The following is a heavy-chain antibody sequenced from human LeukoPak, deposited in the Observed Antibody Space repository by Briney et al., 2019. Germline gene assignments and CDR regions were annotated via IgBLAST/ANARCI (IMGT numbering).Heavy chain of an antibody. CDR3: ASWAMDDVEDYYYYGMDV. Sequence: SVKVSCKASGGTFSSYAISWVRQAPGQGLEWTGGIIPIFGTANYAQKFQGRVTITADESTSTAYMELSSLRSEDTAVYYCASWAMDDVEDYYYYGMDVWGQGTTVTVSS. J-gene: IGHJ6*02. CDR1: GGTFSSYA. D-gene: IGHD5-18*01. V-gene: IGHV1-69*13. CDR2: IIPIFGTA.